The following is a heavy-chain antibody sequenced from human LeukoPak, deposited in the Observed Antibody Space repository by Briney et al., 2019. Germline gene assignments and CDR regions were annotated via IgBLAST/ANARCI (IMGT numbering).Heavy chain of an antibody. J-gene: IGHJ3*02. CDR1: GFIFGSHV. V-gene: IGHV3-23*01. CDR2: IGYRGDNT. D-gene: IGHD6-19*01. CDR3: ATDCTRPQQWPYGFDI. Sequence: GGSLRLSCAASGFIFGSHVMNWVRQAPGKGLEWVSSIGYRGDNTYYADSVKGRFTISRDNSKNTLYLQMNSLRAEDTAVYYCATDCTRPQQWPYGFDIWGQGTKVTVSS.